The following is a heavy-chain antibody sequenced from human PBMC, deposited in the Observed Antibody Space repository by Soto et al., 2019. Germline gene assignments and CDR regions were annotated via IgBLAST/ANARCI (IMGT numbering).Heavy chain of an antibody. V-gene: IGHV3-48*02. CDR3: AREYRLAYCGGDCYDNFDH. D-gene: IGHD2-21*02. J-gene: IGHJ4*02. CDR2: ISSSSSTI. CDR1: GFTFSSYS. Sequence: PGGSLRLSCAASGFTFSSYSMNWVRQAPGKGLEWVSYISSSSSTIYYADSVKGRFTISRDNAKNSLYLQMNSLRDEDTAVYYCAREYRLAYCGGDCYDNFDHWGQGTLVTVSS.